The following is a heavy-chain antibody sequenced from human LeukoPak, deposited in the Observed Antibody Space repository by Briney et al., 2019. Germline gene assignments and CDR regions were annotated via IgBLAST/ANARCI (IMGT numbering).Heavy chain of an antibody. D-gene: IGHD3-3*01. CDR3: ARHPIFGRGMDV. Sequence: SETLSLTCTVSGGSISSSGYYWGWIRQPPGKGLEWIGTIYYSGSTYCNPSLKSRVTISVDTSKNQFSLKLSSVTAADTAVYYCARHPIFGRGMDVWGQGTTVTVSS. CDR2: IYYSGST. J-gene: IGHJ6*02. V-gene: IGHV4-39*01. CDR1: GGSISSSGYY.